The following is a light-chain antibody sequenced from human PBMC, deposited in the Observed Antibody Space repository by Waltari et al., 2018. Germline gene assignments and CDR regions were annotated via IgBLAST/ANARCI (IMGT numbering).Light chain of an antibody. Sequence: QSALTQPASVSGSPGQSITIPCTGTSSDVGGYNYASWYQQHPGTAPSLVIYDVTTQPYGVSTRSSGSKSANPASLTISGRQAEDEADYYCSSYTSSSTYVFGTGTKVTVL. CDR1: SSDVGGYNY. CDR2: DVT. CDR3: SSYTSSSTYV. J-gene: IGLJ1*01. V-gene: IGLV2-14*03.